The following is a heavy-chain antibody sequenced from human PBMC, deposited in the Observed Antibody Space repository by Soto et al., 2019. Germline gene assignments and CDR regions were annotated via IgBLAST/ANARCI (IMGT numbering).Heavy chain of an antibody. CDR2: ISGRGDDT. Sequence: GGSLRLSCAASGFTFSNYAMCWVRQAPGKGLEWVSTISGRGDDTYYTDSVKGRFTISRDNSKNTLYVHMNSLRAEDTAVYYCARAQPTYSSSYFDYWGQGTLVTVSS. J-gene: IGHJ4*02. CDR1: GFTFSNYA. D-gene: IGHD3-22*01. V-gene: IGHV3-23*01. CDR3: ARAQPTYSSSYFDY.